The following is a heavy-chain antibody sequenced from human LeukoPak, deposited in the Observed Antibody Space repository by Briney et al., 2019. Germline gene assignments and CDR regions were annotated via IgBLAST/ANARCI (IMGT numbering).Heavy chain of an antibody. J-gene: IGHJ3*02. CDR1: GFTFDDYA. D-gene: IGHD2-2*01. Sequence: GRSLRLSCAAPGFTFDDYAMHWVRQAPGKGLEWVSGISWNSGSIGYADSVKGRFTISRDNAKNSLYLQMNSLRAEDTALYYCAKASRLVGDMGDAFDIWGQGTMVTVSS. CDR2: ISWNSGSI. CDR3: AKASRLVGDMGDAFDI. V-gene: IGHV3-9*01.